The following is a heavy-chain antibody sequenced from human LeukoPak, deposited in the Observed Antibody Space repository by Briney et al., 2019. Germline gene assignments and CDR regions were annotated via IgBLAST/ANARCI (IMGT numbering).Heavy chain of an antibody. V-gene: IGHV4-59*01. D-gene: IGHD2-21*02. CDR1: GGSISSYY. CDR3: ARGKDCGGDCYTPRTKYYYYYGMDV. Sequence: PSESLSLTCTVSGGSISSYYWSWIRQPPGKGLEWIGYIYYGGNTNYNPSLKSRVTISVDTSKNQFSLKLSSVTAADTAVYYCARGKDCGGDCYTPRTKYYYYYGMDVWGQGTTVTVSS. CDR2: IYYGGNT. J-gene: IGHJ6*02.